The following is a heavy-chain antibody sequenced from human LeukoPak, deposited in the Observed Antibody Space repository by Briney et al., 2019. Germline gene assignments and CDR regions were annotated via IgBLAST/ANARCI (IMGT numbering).Heavy chain of an antibody. D-gene: IGHD3-9*01. CDR1: GYTFTSYG. Sequence: ASVKVSCKASGYTFTSYGISWVRQAPGQGLEWMGWISAYNGNTNYAQKLQGRVTMTTDTSTSTAYMELRSLRSDGTAVYYCARDQLTYYDILTGYLDAFDIWGQGTMVTVSS. CDR3: ARDQLTYYDILTGYLDAFDI. CDR2: ISAYNGNT. V-gene: IGHV1-18*01. J-gene: IGHJ3*02.